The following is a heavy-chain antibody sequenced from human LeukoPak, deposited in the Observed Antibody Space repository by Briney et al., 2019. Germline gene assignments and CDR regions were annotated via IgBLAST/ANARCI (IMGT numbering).Heavy chain of an antibody. CDR3: ARDLLLWFGELHRNWFDP. V-gene: IGHV1-2*02. J-gene: IGHJ5*02. CDR1: GYTFTGYY. Sequence: ASVEVSCKASGYTFTGYYMHWVRQAPGQGLEWMGWINPNSGGTNYAQKFQGRVTMTRDTSISTAYMELSRLRSDDTAVYYCARDLLLWFGELHRNWFDPWGQGTLVTVSS. D-gene: IGHD3-10*01. CDR2: INPNSGGT.